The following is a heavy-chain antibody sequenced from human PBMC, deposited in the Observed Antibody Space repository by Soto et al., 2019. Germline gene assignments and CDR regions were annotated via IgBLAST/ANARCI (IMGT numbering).Heavy chain of an antibody. CDR1: SGSIDNVYW. D-gene: IGHD2-21*01. CDR2: TSHDGVT. CDR3: ATLPPRIVVTLLPIPS. J-gene: IGHJ5*02. V-gene: IGHV4-4*02. Sequence: PSETLSLTCAVSSGSIDNVYWWSWVRQSPGKGLEWIGETSHDGVTNYNPPLEGRVTISIDKSKNQFSLRLRYVTAADTAVYYCATLPPRIVVTLLPIPSWGQGIQVTVS.